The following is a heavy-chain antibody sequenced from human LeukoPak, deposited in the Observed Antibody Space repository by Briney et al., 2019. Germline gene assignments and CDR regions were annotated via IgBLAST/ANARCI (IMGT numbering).Heavy chain of an antibody. CDR3: SREGLPAWKFAF. CDR1: GFTFGDYA. D-gene: IGHD1-1*01. V-gene: IGHV3-49*03. Sequence: PGGSLRLSCTASGFTFGDYAVSWFRQAPGKGLEWVGFIRSTPYGGTTEYAASVKGRFTISRDDSKRIAYLQMNSLKIEDTAVYYCSREGLPAWKFAFWGKGPLVTVSS. J-gene: IGHJ4*02. CDR2: IRSTPYGGTT.